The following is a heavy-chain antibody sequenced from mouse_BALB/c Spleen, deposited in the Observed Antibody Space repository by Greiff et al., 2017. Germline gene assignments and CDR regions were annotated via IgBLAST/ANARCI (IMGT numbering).Heavy chain of an antibody. V-gene: IGHV1-5*01. Sequence: EVQLQQSGTVLARPGASVKMSCKASGYTFTSYWMHWVKQRPGQGLEWIGAINPGNSDTSYNQKFKGKAKLTAVTSTSTAYMELSSLTNEDSAVYYGTKIYYDYDGAMDYWGQGTSVTVSS. CDR3: TKIYYDYDGAMDY. J-gene: IGHJ4*01. CDR2: INPGNSDT. D-gene: IGHD2-4*01. CDR1: GYTFTSYW.